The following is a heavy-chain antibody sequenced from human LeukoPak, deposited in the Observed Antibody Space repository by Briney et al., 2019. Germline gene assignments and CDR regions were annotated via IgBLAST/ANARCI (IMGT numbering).Heavy chain of an antibody. J-gene: IGHJ4*02. Sequence: SETLSLICTVSGGSISSSRYYWGWIRQPPGKGLEWIGTIYYSGSTHYNPSLKSRVTISGDTSKNQFSLKLSSVTAADTAVYYCARQDAFYDVLTGYYMDYWGQGTLVTVSS. V-gene: IGHV4-39*01. CDR1: GGSISSSRYY. CDR2: IYYSGST. CDR3: ARQDAFYDVLTGYYMDY. D-gene: IGHD3-9*01.